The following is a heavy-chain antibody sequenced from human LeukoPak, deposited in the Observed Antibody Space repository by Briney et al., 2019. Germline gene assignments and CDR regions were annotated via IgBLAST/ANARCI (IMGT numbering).Heavy chain of an antibody. CDR2: IYYSGST. D-gene: IGHD6-19*01. Sequence: SETLSLTCTVSGGSISSSSYYWGWIRQPPGKGLEWIGSIYYSGSTYYNPSLKSRVTISVDTSKNQFSLKLSSVTAADTAVYYCARDKRSGPVDWFDPWGQGTLVTVSS. V-gene: IGHV4-39*07. CDR1: GGSISSSSYY. CDR3: ARDKRSGPVDWFDP. J-gene: IGHJ5*02.